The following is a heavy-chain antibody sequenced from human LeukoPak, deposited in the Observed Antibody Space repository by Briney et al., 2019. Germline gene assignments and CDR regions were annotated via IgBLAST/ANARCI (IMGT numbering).Heavy chain of an antibody. Sequence: PGGSLRLSCAASGFTFSSYGMHWVRQAPGKGLEWVAVISYDGSNKYYADSVKGRFTISRDNSKNTLYLQMNSLRAEDTAVYYCANRGGAFDIWGQGTPVTVSS. CDR1: GFTFSSYG. J-gene: IGHJ4*02. D-gene: IGHD3-9*01. CDR3: ANRGGAFDI. CDR2: ISYDGSNK. V-gene: IGHV3-30*18.